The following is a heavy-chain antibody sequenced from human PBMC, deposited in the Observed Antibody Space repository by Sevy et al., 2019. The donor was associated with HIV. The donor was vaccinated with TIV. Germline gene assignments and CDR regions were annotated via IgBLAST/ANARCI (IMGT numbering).Heavy chain of an antibody. D-gene: IGHD5-12*01. CDR3: ARDTIAGYSGYDFDY. Sequence: SGTLSLTCTVSGGSFSSYYWSWIRQPAGKGLEWIGRIYTSGSTNYNPSLQKRVTMSVDTSKNQFSLKLSSVTAADTAVYYCARDTIAGYSGYDFDYWGQGTLVTVSS. CDR1: GGSFSSYY. CDR2: IYTSGST. V-gene: IGHV4-4*07. J-gene: IGHJ4*02.